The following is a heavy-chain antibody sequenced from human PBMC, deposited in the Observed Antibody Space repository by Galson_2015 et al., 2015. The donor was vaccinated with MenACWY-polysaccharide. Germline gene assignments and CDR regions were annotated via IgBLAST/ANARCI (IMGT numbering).Heavy chain of an antibody. CDR2: ISSSGTTI. CDR3: AGLVDRAIEY. V-gene: IGHV3-11*01. Sequence: LRLSCAVSGFTFSDYYMSWIRQVPGKGLEWASYISSSGTTIYYADSVKGRFTISRDNARKSLYLQMNSLRVEDTAVYYCAGLVDRAIEYWGQGILVTVSS. CDR1: GFTFSDYY. D-gene: IGHD5-18*01. J-gene: IGHJ4*02.